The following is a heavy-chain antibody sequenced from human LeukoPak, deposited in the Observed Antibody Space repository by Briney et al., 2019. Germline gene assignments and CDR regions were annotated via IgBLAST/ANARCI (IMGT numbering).Heavy chain of an antibody. J-gene: IGHJ4*02. D-gene: IGHD5-18*01. Sequence: PGGSLRLSCAASGFTFSSYSMNWVRQAPGKGLEWVSYISSSSSTIYYADSVKGRFTISRDNAKNSLYLQMNSLRAEDTAVYYCARTRGYSYGFEAYFDYWGQGTLVTVSS. V-gene: IGHV3-48*01. CDR2: ISSSSSTI. CDR3: ARTRGYSYGFEAYFDY. CDR1: GFTFSSYS.